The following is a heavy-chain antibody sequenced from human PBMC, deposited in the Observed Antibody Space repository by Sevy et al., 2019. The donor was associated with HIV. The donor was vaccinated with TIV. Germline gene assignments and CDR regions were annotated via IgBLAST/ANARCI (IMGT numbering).Heavy chain of an antibody. D-gene: IGHD2-21*02. CDR1: GFTFSSYG. CDR3: AKPRRGDFHYFDY. J-gene: IGHJ4*02. Sequence: GFLRLSCAASGFTFSSYGMHWVRQAPGKGLEWVAVISYDGSNKYYADSVKGRFTISRDNSKNTLYLQMNSLRAEDTAVYYCAKPRRGDFHYFDYWGQGTLVTVSS. CDR2: ISYDGSNK. V-gene: IGHV3-30*18.